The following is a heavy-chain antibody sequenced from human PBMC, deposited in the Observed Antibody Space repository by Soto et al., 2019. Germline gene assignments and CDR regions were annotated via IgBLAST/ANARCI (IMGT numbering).Heavy chain of an antibody. V-gene: IGHV3-23*01. Sequence: PGGSLRLSCAASGFTFSSYAMSGVRQAPGKGLEWVSAISGSGGSTYYADSVKGRFTISRDNSKNTLYLQMNSLRAEDTAVYYCAKDYFGVVIPFDYWGQGTMVTVSS. D-gene: IGHD3-3*01. CDR2: ISGSGGST. J-gene: IGHJ4*02. CDR3: AKDYFGVVIPFDY. CDR1: GFTFSSYA.